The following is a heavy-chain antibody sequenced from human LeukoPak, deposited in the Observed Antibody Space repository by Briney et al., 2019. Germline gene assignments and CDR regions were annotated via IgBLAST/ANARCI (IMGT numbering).Heavy chain of an antibody. Sequence: SQTLSLTCTVSGGSISSDGYYWSWIRQPPGKGLEWIGYIYYSGSTYYNPSLKSRVTISVDTSKNQFSLKLSSVTAADTAVYYCARIIVVVPAAKYYYYMDVWGKGTTVTVSS. CDR3: ARIIVVVPAAKYYYYMDV. CDR1: GGSISSDGYY. CDR2: IYYSGST. D-gene: IGHD2-2*01. V-gene: IGHV4-30-4*08. J-gene: IGHJ6*03.